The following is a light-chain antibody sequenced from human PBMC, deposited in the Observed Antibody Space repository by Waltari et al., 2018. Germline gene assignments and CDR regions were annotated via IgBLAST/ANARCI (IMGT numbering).Light chain of an antibody. CDR3: SSYISSSTLEL. V-gene: IGLV2-14*03. J-gene: IGLJ2*01. CDR1: SSDVGAYNY. Sequence: QSALTQPASVSGSPGQSITISCTGTSSDVGAYNYVSWYQQHPGKAPKLMIFDVSIRPSGVSNRFAGYKSGNTASLTISGLQAEDEADYSCSSYISSSTLELFGGGTSLTVL. CDR2: DVS.